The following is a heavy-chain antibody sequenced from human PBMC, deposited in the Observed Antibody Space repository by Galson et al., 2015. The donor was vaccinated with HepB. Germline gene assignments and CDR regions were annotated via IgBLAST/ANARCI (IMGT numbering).Heavy chain of an antibody. CDR2: IDPSDSYT. D-gene: IGHD2-21*02. CDR3: ARRVAYCGGDCNRCGMDV. J-gene: IGHJ6*02. CDR1: GYSFTSYW. V-gene: IGHV5-10-1*01. Sequence: QSGAEMKKPGESLRISCKGSGYSFTSYWISWVRQMPGKGLEWMGRIDPSDSYTNYSPSFQGHVTISADKSISTAYLQWSSLKASDTAMYYCARRVAYCGGDCNRCGMDVWVQGTTVTVS.